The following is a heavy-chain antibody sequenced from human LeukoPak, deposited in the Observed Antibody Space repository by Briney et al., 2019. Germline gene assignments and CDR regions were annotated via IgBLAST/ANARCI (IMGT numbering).Heavy chain of an antibody. CDR2: IYTSGST. D-gene: IGHD3-22*01. J-gene: IGHJ4*02. CDR3: ARHLAYYYDSSGSPDFDY. CDR1: GGSISSGSYY. Sequence: SETLSLTCTVSGGSISSGSYYWSWIRQPAGKGLEWIGRIYTSGSTNYNPSLKSRVTISVDTSKNQFSLKLSSVTAADTAVYYCARHLAYYYDSSGSPDFDYWGQGTLVTVSS. V-gene: IGHV4-61*02.